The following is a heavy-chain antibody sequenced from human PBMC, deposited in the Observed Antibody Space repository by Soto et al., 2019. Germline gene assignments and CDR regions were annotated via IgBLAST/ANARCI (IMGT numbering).Heavy chain of an antibody. V-gene: IGHV3-23*01. CDR1: GFTFSSYA. CDR2: ISGSGGST. J-gene: IGHJ4*02. Sequence: EVQLLESGGGLVQPGGSLRLSCAASGFTFSSYAMSWVRQAPGKGLEWVSAISGSGGSTYYADSVEGRFTISRDNSKNTLYLQMNSLRAEDTAVYYCAKDGYYGSGSYSSFNYWGQGTLVTVSS. D-gene: IGHD3-10*01. CDR3: AKDGYYGSGSYSSFNY.